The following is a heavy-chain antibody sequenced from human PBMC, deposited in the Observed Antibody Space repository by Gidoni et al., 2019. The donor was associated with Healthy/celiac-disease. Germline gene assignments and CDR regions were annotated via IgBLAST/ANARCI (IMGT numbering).Heavy chain of an antibody. CDR2: ISSNGGST. CDR1: GFTFSSYA. J-gene: IGHJ4*02. V-gene: IGHV3-64D*08. D-gene: IGHD3-9*01. CDR3: VKDWFDWLLD. Sequence: EVQLVESGGGLVQPGGSLRLSCSASGFTFSSYAMHWGRQAPGKGLEYVSAISSNGGSTYCADSVKGRFTISRDNSKNTLYLQMSSLRAEDTAVYYCVKDWFDWLLDWGQGTLVTVSS.